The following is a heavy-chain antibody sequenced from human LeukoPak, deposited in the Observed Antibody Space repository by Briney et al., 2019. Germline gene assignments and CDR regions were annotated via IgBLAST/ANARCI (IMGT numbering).Heavy chain of an antibody. J-gene: IGHJ4*02. CDR1: GFTFSNYG. D-gene: IGHD3-22*01. CDR2: IRNDGSNK. Sequence: GGSLRLSCAASGFTFSNYGMHWVRQAPGKGPEWVAFIRNDGSNKYYANSVKGRFTISRDNSKNTLYLQMNSLRAEDTAVYYCARDVRGYYDSSGYVDYWGQGTLVTVSS. CDR3: ARDVRGYYDSSGYVDY. V-gene: IGHV3-30*02.